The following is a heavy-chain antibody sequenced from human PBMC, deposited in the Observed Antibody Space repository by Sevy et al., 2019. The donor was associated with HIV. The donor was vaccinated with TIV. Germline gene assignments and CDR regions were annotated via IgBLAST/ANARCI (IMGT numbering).Heavy chain of an antibody. J-gene: IGHJ4*02. CDR1: GGSITSSAYS. V-gene: IGHV4-39*02. CDR3: AQRLAVSALFDY. D-gene: IGHD6-19*01. CDR2: IYNSEHT. Sequence: SETLSLTCTVSGGSITSSAYSWGWIRQPPGKGLEWIGCIYNSEHTYYNPSLKSRVTISVDTSQNLFSLKLTSVTAADTAVYYCAQRLAVSALFDYWGQGTLVTVSS.